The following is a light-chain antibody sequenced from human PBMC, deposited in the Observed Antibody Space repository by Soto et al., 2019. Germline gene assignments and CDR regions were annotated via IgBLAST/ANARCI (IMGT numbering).Light chain of an antibody. V-gene: IGKV3-20*01. J-gene: IGKJ1*01. CDR1: QSLSSSQ. CDR2: DAS. CDR3: QQYGSSLRT. Sequence: EIVLTNSPGTLSLSRWERATLSCRASQSLSSSQLAWYQQKPGQAPRLLIHDASSRATGISDRFTGSGSGTDFTLTISRLEPEDFAVHYCQQYGSSLRTFGQVTKVDIK.